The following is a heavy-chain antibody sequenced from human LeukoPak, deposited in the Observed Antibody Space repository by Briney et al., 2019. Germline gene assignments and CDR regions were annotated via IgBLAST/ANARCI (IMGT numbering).Heavy chain of an antibody. V-gene: IGHV3-23*01. Sequence: GGSLRLSCGASGFTFSSYAMSWVRQAPGKGLEWVSDISNSAGSTYYADSVKGRFTIFRDNSKNTLYLQMNSVRVEDTAVYYCAKDPCSAGSCAIDYWGQGTLVTVSS. CDR1: GFTFSSYA. CDR2: ISNSAGST. CDR3: AKDPCSAGSCAIDY. D-gene: IGHD2-15*01. J-gene: IGHJ4*02.